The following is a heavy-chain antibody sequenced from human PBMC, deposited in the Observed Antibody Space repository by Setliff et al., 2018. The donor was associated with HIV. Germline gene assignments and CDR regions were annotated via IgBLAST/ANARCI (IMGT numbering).Heavy chain of an antibody. CDR3: ARVGSSWSTFDY. V-gene: IGHV7-4-1*02. CDR2: INTETGKP. CDR1: GYTLTTYA. Sequence: ASVKVSCKASGYTLTTYAISWVRQAPGQGLEWMGWINTETGKPMYAQGFTGRFVFSLGTSVSTAYLQINSLKAEDTAMYYCARVGSSWSTFDYWGQGALVTVSS. D-gene: IGHD6-13*01. J-gene: IGHJ4*02.